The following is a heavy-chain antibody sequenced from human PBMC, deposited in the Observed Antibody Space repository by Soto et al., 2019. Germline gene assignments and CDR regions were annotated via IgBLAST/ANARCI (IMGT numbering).Heavy chain of an antibody. Sequence: PGGSLRLSCAASGFSFRDYWMTWVRQAPGKGLDWAANIKQDGSEKYYLDSLKGRFTISRDNAKNSVYLLMNSLRAEDTAVYYCARGKDGRRAGTYYFDMDVWGKGTTVTVSS. J-gene: IGHJ6*03. CDR1: GFSFRDYW. CDR3: ARGKDGRRAGTYYFDMDV. D-gene: IGHD1-1*01. CDR2: IKQDGSEK. V-gene: IGHV3-7*01.